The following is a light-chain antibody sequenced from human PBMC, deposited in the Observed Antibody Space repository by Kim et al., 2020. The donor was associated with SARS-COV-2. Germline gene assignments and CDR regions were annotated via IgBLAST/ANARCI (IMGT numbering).Light chain of an antibody. V-gene: IGLV2-8*01. CDR1: SSDFPFNY. Sequence: QSALTQPPSASGSPGQSVAISCSRTSSDFPFNYVSWYQQYPGKAPKLIMYEVSKRPSGVPVRFSGSKSGNTASLTVSGLQAEDEADYYCASHAPNIYMFGTGTKVTVL. J-gene: IGLJ1*01. CDR3: ASHAPNIYM. CDR2: EVS.